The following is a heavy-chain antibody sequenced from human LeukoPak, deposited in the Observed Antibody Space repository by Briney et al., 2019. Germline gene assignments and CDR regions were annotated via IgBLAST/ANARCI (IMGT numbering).Heavy chain of an antibody. Sequence: ETLSLTCAVYGGSFSGYYWSWIRQPPGKGLEWVSTIKGSAEATFYADSVKDRFTISRDNSKSTLYLQMNSLRAEDTAVYYCAKDPVDYWGQGTLVTVSS. CDR1: GGSFSGYY. CDR3: AKDPVDY. J-gene: IGHJ4*02. V-gene: IGHV3-23*01. CDR2: IKGSAEAT.